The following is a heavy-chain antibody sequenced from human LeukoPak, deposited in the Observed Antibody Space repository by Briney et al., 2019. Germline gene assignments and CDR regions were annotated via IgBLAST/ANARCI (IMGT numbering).Heavy chain of an antibody. Sequence: SQTLSLTCAISGDSVSSNSAAWNWIRQSPSRGLEWLGRTYYRSKWYNDYEVSVKGRITINPDTSKNQFSLQLNSVTPEDTAVYYCARDLSKGPYGDGGYFYFIMDVCGKGTTVTVSS. J-gene: IGHJ6*03. D-gene: IGHD4-17*01. CDR2: TYYRSKWYN. V-gene: IGHV6-1*01. CDR3: ARDLSKGPYGDGGYFYFIMDV. CDR1: GDSVSSNSAA.